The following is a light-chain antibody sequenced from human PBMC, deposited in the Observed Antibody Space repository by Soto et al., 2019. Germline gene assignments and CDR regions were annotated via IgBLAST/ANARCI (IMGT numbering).Light chain of an antibody. V-gene: IGLV2-14*01. Sequence: QSVLTQPASVSGSPGQSITTSCAGTSSDVGGYTYVSWYQQHPGKAPKLMIYDVSNRPSGVSNRFSGSKSGNTASLTISGLQAEDEADYYCTSYTSSSTPYVFGGGTKVTV. CDR1: SSDVGGYTY. CDR3: TSYTSSSTPYV. J-gene: IGLJ1*01. CDR2: DVS.